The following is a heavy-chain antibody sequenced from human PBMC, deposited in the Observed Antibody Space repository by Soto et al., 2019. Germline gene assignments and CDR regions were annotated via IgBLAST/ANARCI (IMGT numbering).Heavy chain of an antibody. CDR1: GGSISPYY. CDR3: ASQQLVHYYYGMDV. CDR2: IHYSGST. V-gene: IGHV4-59*08. Sequence: PSETLSLTCTVSGGSISPYYWSWIRQPPGKGLEWIGFIHYSGSTYYNPSLKSRVTISVDTSKNQFSLKLSSVTAADTAVYYCASQQLVHYYYGMDVWGQGTTVTVSS. D-gene: IGHD6-13*01. J-gene: IGHJ6*02.